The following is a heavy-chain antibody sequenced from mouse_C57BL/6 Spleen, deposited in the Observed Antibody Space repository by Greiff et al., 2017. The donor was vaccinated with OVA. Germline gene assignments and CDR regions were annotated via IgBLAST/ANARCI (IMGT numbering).Heavy chain of an antibody. V-gene: IGHV1-15*01. CDR2: IDPETGGT. CDR1: GYTFTDYE. J-gene: IGHJ2*01. D-gene: IGHD1-1*01. CDR3: TRKLYYGSSYFDY. Sequence: VKLMESGAELVRPGASVTLSCKASGYTFTDYEMHWVKQTPVHGLEWIGAIDPETGGTAYNQKFKGKAILTADKSSSTAYMELRSLTSEDSAVYYCTRKLYYGSSYFDYWGQGTTLTVSS.